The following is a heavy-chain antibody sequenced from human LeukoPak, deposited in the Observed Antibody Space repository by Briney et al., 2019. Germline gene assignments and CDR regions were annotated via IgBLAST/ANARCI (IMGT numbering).Heavy chain of an antibody. CDR2: IYYSGST. V-gene: IGHV4-30-4*08. J-gene: IGHJ3*02. CDR3: ARDLTNWGGPGAFDI. D-gene: IGHD7-27*01. Sequence: KPSETLSLTCSVSGGSISSSSYYWGWIRPPPGKGLEWIGYIYYSGSTYYHPSLKSRVTISVDTSKYQFSLKLSSVTAADTAVYYCARDLTNWGGPGAFDIWGQGTMVTVSS. CDR1: GGSISSSSYY.